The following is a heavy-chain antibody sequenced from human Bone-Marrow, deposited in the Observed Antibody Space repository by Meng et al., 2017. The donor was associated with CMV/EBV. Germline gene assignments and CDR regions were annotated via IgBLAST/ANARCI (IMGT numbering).Heavy chain of an antibody. CDR1: GGTFISYA. CDR2: IIPIFGTA. V-gene: IGHV1-69*05. CDR3: ARGGYFDNSGYYVAFDI. D-gene: IGHD3-22*01. Sequence: SVKVSCKASGGTFISYAITWVRRAPGQGLEWMGGIIPIFGTANYAQKFQGRVTVTTDKFKTTAYMDLSSLKSKDTAVYYCARGGYFDNSGYYVAFDIWGHGTKVTVSS. J-gene: IGHJ3*02.